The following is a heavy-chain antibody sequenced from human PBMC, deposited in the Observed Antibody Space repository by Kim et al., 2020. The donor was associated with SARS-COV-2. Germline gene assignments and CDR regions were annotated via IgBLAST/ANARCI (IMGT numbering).Heavy chain of an antibody. V-gene: IGHV4-31*03. J-gene: IGHJ5*02. CDR1: GGSISSGGYY. Sequence: SETLSLTCTVSGGSISSGGYYWSWIRQHPGKGLEWIGYIYYSGSTYYNPSLKSRVTISVDTSKNQFSLKLSSVTAADTAVYYCAREEGGLLWFGEPKAGVFDPWGQGTLVTVSS. CDR2: IYYSGST. CDR3: AREEGGLLWFGEPKAGVFDP. D-gene: IGHD3-10*01.